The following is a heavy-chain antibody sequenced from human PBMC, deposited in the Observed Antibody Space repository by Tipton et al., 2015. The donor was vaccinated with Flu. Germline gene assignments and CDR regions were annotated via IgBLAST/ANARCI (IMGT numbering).Heavy chain of an antibody. J-gene: IGHJ4*02. CDR3: SRDFCGGGFCYPDY. Sequence: TLSLTCNVSGDSITTGSHYWNWIRQPAGKGLEWIGRIYTSGSTTYNPSLTSRVTISLDASRNQFSLKLCSVTAADTAMYYCSRDFCGGGFCYPDYWGQGTLVTVSS. CDR1: GDSITTGSHY. V-gene: IGHV4-61*02. D-gene: IGHD2-15*01. CDR2: IYTSGST.